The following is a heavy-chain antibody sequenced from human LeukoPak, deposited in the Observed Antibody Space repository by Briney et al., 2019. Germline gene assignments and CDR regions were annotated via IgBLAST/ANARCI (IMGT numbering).Heavy chain of an antibody. CDR1: GFTFSSYA. CDR3: ARDIVVGATQNWFDP. Sequence: GRSLRLSCVASGFTFSSYAMHWVRQAPGKGLEWAAVISYDGSNKYYADSVKGRFTISRDNAKNSLYLQMNSLRAEDTAVYYCARDIVVGATQNWFDPWGQGTLVTVSS. J-gene: IGHJ5*02. CDR2: ISYDGSNK. V-gene: IGHV3-30-3*01. D-gene: IGHD1-26*01.